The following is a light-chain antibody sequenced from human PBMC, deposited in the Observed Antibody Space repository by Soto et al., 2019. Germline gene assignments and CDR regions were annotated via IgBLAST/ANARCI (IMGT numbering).Light chain of an antibody. CDR3: QQYNNFWT. J-gene: IGKJ1*01. CDR1: QSVSSN. V-gene: IGKV3-15*01. Sequence: EIVMTQSPATLSVSPGERATLSCRASQSVSSNLAWYQQKPGQAPRLLIYGASTRATGIPARFSGSGSGTEFTLTISSLQYEAFAVYYCQQYNNFWTFGQGTKVEIK. CDR2: GAS.